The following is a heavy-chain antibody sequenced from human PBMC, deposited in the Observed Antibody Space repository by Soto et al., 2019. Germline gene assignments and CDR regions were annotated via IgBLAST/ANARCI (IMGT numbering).Heavy chain of an antibody. Sequence: EVQLVESGGGLVQRGGSLRLSCEASGFTLNDYWMHWVRQVPGKGLVWVARINADGTSASYADSVKGRFTISRDNAKNSLFLQMNSLRVDDTAVYYCARTGDGHHDFLDYWGQGALVSVSS. CDR1: GFTLNDYW. CDR3: ARTGDGHHDFLDY. J-gene: IGHJ4*02. CDR2: INADGTSA. D-gene: IGHD1-1*01. V-gene: IGHV3-74*01.